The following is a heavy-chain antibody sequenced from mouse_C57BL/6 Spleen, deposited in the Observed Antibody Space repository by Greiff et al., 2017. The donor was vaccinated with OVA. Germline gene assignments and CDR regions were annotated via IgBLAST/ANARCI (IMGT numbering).Heavy chain of an antibody. CDR3: ATLYYSSWFAY. V-gene: IGHV1-59*01. CDR2: IDPSDIYT. Sequence: FSFPSSFYTFTIYFIHFLKHIPGQGLEWIGVIDPSDIYTNYNQKFKGKATLTVDTSSSTAYMQLSSLTSEDSAVYYCATLYYSSWFAYWGQGTLVTVSA. D-gene: IGHD1-1*01. J-gene: IGHJ3*01. CDR1: FYTFTIYF.